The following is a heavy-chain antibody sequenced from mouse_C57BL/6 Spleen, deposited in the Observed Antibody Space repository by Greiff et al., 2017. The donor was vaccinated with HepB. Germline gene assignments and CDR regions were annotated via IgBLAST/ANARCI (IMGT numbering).Heavy chain of an antibody. CDR2: INPNNGGT. J-gene: IGHJ2*01. CDR3: ASTMVTTSAY. CDR1: GYTFTDYY. Sequence: EVQLQQSGPELVKPGASVKISCKASGYTFTDYYMNWVKQSHGKSLEWIGDINPNNGGTSYNQKFKGKATLTVDKSSSTAYMELRSLTSEDSAVYYCASTMVTTSAYWGQGTTLTVSS. V-gene: IGHV1-26*01. D-gene: IGHD2-2*01.